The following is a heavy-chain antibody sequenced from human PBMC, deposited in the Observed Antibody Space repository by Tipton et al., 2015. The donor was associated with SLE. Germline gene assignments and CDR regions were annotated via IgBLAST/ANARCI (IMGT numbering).Heavy chain of an antibody. Sequence: TLSLTCAVSGYSISSGYYWSWIRQPPGKGLEWIGSIYYSGSTYYNPSLKSRVTISVDTSKNQFSLKLSSVTAADTAVYYCVRPGGGFDYWGQGTLVTVSS. D-gene: IGHD2-15*01. J-gene: IGHJ4*02. CDR3: VRPGGGFDY. V-gene: IGHV4-38-2*01. CDR2: IYYSGST. CDR1: GYSISSGYY.